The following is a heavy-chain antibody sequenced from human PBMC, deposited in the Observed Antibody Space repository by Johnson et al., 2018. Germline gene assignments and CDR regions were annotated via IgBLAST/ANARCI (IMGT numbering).Heavy chain of an antibody. Sequence: AFSWVRQAPGQGLEWMGGIIPIFGTANYAQKFQGRVTITADGSTTAYMELSSLTSEDTAVYYCARGHYSDTSGYYPDYDAFDIWGQGTMVTVSS. CDR3: ARGHYSDTSGYYPDYDAFDI. CDR1: A. D-gene: IGHD3-22*01. CDR2: IIPIFGTA. J-gene: IGHJ3*02. V-gene: IGHV1-69*01.